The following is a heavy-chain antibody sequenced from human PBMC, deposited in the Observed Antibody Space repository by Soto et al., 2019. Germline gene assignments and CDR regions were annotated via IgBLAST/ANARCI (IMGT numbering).Heavy chain of an antibody. CDR3: ALPVPGVVAATG. CDR1: GYTFTSYA. Sequence: GASVKVSCKASGYTFTSYAMHWVRQAPGQRLEWMGWINAGNGNTKYSQKFQGRVTITRDTSASTAYMELSSLRSEDTAVYYCALPVPGVVAATGWGRGTLVTVSS. J-gene: IGHJ4*02. V-gene: IGHV1-3*01. CDR2: INAGNGNT. D-gene: IGHD2-15*01.